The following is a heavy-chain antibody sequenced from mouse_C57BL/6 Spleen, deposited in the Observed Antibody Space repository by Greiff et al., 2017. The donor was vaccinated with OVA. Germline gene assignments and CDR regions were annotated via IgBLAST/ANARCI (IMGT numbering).Heavy chain of an antibody. CDR2: INPGSGGT. CDR3: ARHGSSSYYFDY. V-gene: IGHV1-54*01. Sequence: QVQLQQSGAELVRPGTSVKVSCKASGYAFTNYLIEWVKQRPGQGLEWIGVINPGSGGTNYNEKFKGKATLTADKSSSTAYMQLSSLTSEDSAVYFCARHGSSSYYFDYWGQGTTLTVSS. D-gene: IGHD1-1*01. J-gene: IGHJ2*01. CDR1: GYAFTNYL.